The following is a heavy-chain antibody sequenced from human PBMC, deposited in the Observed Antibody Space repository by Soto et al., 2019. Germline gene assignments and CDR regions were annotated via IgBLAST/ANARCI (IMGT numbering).Heavy chain of an antibody. CDR2: ISSSSSVI. V-gene: IGHV3-48*01. D-gene: IGHD7-27*01. J-gene: IGHJ6*03. Sequence: EVQLVESGGGLVQPGGSLRLSCATSGFILSDCAMNWVRQAPGKGLEWVSYISSSSSVIDYADSVKGRFTVSRDNARNSLYLQMNSWRAEDRAVYYCARDLSWGSNWYYYMDVG. CDR3: ARDLSWGSNWYYYMDV. CDR1: GFILSDCA.